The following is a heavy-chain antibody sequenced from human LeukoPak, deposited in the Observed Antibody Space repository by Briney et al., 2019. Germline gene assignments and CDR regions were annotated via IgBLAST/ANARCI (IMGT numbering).Heavy chain of an antibody. D-gene: IGHD6-19*01. V-gene: IGHV3-33*01. J-gene: IGHJ4*02. CDR3: ARDGTGSNSGWYIH. Sequence: PGGSLRLSCAASGFTFSSHGMHWVRQAPGKGLEWVAVIWYDGSNKYYADSVKSRFTISRDNSKNTLYLQMNSLRAEDTAVYYCARDGTGSNSGWYIHWGQGALVTVSS. CDR1: GFTFSSHG. CDR2: IWYDGSNK.